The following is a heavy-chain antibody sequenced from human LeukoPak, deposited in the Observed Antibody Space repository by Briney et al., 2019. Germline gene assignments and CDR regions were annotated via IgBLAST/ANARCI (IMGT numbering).Heavy chain of an antibody. V-gene: IGHV4-59*01. CDR2: IYYSGST. Sequence: PSETLSLTCTVSGGSISSYYWSWIRQPPGKGLEWIGYIYYSGSTNYNPSLKSRVTISVDTSKNQFSLKLSSVTAADTAVYYCARDQYSSSSWDYWGQGTLVTVSS. J-gene: IGHJ4*02. CDR1: GGSISSYY. D-gene: IGHD6-6*01. CDR3: ARDQYSSSSWDY.